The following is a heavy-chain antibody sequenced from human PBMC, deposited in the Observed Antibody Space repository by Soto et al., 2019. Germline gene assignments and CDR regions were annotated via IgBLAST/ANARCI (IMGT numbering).Heavy chain of an antibody. V-gene: IGHV4-59*01. J-gene: IGHJ5*02. CDR2: IYYSGST. Sequence: SETLSLTCTVSGGSISSYYWSWIRQPPGKGLEWIGYIYYSGSTNYNPSLKSRVTISVDTSKNQFSLKLSSVTAADTAVYYCARAGYDFWSGSKSHWFDPWGQGTLVTVSS. CDR3: ARAGYDFWSGSKSHWFDP. D-gene: IGHD3-3*01. CDR1: GGSISSYY.